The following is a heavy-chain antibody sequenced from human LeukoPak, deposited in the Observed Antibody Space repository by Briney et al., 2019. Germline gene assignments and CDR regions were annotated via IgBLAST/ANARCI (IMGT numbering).Heavy chain of an antibody. Sequence: GGSLRLSCAASGFTVDDYAVHCVRHAPGEWLEWVSIISGDGGSTYYADSVTGRVTISRDNSKNSLYMQMNSLRTEDTALYYCAKDMRWLQLRVWGQGTTVTVSS. D-gene: IGHD5-24*01. J-gene: IGHJ6*02. V-gene: IGHV3-43*02. CDR1: GFTVDDYA. CDR3: AKDMRWLQLRV. CDR2: ISGDGGST.